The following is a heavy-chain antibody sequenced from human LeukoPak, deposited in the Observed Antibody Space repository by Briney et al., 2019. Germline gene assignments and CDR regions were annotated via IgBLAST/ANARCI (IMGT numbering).Heavy chain of an antibody. V-gene: IGHV4-4*07. D-gene: IGHD3-22*01. Sequence: SETLSLTCTVPGGSITSYYWSWIRQPAGKGLEWIGRTYSSGSTNYNPSLKSRVTMSLDTSKNQVSLKLTSVTAADTAVCYCARGSSGYYYGWGQGTLVTVSS. CDR2: TYSSGST. CDR1: GGSITSYY. J-gene: IGHJ4*02. CDR3: ARGSSGYYYG.